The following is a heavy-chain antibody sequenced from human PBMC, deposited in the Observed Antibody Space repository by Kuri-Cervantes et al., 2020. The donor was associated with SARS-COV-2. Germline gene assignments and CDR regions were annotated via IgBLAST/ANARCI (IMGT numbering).Heavy chain of an antibody. Sequence: GGSLRLSCAASGFTFSTYSMNWVRQAPGKGLEWLSYISSSSSTIHYADSVKGRFTISRDNSKNTPYLQMNSLRAEDTAVYYCAKDMAYCGGDCSFGYYYYYGMDDWGQGTTVTVSS. D-gene: IGHD2-21*02. CDR1: GFTFSTYS. V-gene: IGHV3-48*01. CDR2: ISSSSSTI. J-gene: IGHJ6*02. CDR3: AKDMAYCGGDCSFGYYYYYGMDD.